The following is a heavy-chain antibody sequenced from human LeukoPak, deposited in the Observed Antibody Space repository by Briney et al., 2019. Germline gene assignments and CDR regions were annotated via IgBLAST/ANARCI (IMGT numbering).Heavy chain of an antibody. CDR3: AKGGNAMYYDFWSGYYPLDY. J-gene: IGHJ4*02. CDR1: GFTFSSYA. CDR2: ISGSGGST. D-gene: IGHD3-3*01. Sequence: GGSLRLSCAASGFTFSSYAMSWVRQAPRKGLEWVSAISGSGGSTYYADSVKGRFTISRDNSKNTLYLQMNSLRAEDTAVYYCAKGGNAMYYDFWSGYYPLDYWGQGTLVTVSS. V-gene: IGHV3-23*01.